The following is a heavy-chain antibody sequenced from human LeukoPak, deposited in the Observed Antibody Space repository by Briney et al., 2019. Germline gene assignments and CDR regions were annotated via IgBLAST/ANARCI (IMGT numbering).Heavy chain of an antibody. D-gene: IGHD3-10*01. CDR1: GFTFSSYG. CDR2: IYSGGST. Sequence: PGGSLRLSCAASGFTFSSYGMHWVRQAPGKGLEWVSVIYSGGSTYYADSVKGRFTISRDNSKNTLYLQMNSLRAEDTAVYYCARGGSVLLWFGELLDFSYFDYWGQGTLVTVSS. V-gene: IGHV3-66*01. CDR3: ARGGSVLLWFGELLDFSYFDY. J-gene: IGHJ4*02.